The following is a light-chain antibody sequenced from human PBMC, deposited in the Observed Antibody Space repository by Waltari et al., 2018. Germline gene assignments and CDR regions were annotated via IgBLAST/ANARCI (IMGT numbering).Light chain of an antibody. V-gene: IGKV1-12*01. CDR1: QGISSW. CDR2: AAS. CDR3: QQYKTFSRT. J-gene: IGKJ1*01. Sequence: DIQMTQSPSSVSASVGDRVTITCRASQGISSWLAWYQQKPGKAPKLLIYAASSLQSGVPSRFRGSGSGTLFTLTITSLQPDDVALYYCQQYKTFSRTFGQGTQVEIK.